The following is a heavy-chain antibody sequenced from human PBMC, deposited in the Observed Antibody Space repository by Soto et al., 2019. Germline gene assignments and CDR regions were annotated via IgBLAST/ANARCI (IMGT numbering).Heavy chain of an antibody. CDR2: ISSTTNYI. Sequence: EVQLVESGGGLVKPGGSLRLSCAASGFTFTRYSMNWVRQAPGKGLEWVSSISSTTNYIDYGDSMKGRFTISRDNAKNSLYLEMNSLRAEDTAVYYCARESEDLTSNFDNWGQGTLVTVSS. CDR1: GFTFTRYS. V-gene: IGHV3-21*06. J-gene: IGHJ4*02. CDR3: ARESEDLTSNFDN.